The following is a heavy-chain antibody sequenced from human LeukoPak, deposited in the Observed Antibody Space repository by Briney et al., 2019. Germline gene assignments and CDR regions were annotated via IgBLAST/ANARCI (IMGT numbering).Heavy chain of an antibody. D-gene: IGHD5-24*01. V-gene: IGHV3-11*01. J-gene: IGHJ6*02. CDR1: GFTFSDYY. CDR2: ISSNGSTI. CDR3: AAGRDGYNQAYYYYYGMDV. Sequence: GGSLRLSCAASGFTFSDYYMSWIRQAPGKGLEWVSYISSNGSTIYYADSVKGRFTISRDNAKNSLYLQMNSLRAEDTAVYYCAAGRDGYNQAYYYYYGMDVWGQGTTVTVSS.